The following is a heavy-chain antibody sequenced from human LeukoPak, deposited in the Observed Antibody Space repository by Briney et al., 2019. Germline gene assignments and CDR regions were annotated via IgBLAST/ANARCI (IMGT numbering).Heavy chain of an antibody. Sequence: GGSLRLSCAASGFTFSSYWRSWVRQAPGKGLEWVANIKQDGSEKYYVYYVKGRFNISRDNAKNSLSLPMNSLRAEDTAVYYCARGRGAYSYGSSFDYWGQGTLVTVSS. V-gene: IGHV3-7*01. CDR2: IKQDGSEK. D-gene: IGHD5-18*01. CDR3: ARGRGAYSYGSSFDY. CDR1: GFTFSSYW. J-gene: IGHJ4*02.